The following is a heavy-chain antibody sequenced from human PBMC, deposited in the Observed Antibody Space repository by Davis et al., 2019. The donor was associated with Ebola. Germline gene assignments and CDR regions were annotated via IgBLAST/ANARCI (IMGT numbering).Heavy chain of an antibody. V-gene: IGHV4-59*01. CDR2: IYYSGST. J-gene: IGHJ4*02. D-gene: IGHD5-24*01. CDR3: ASVVVEMATAFDY. CDR1: GGSFSSYY. Sequence: SETLSLTCAVYGGSFSSYYWSWIRQPPGKGLEWIGYIYYSGSTNYNPSLKSRVTISVDTSKNQFSLKLSSVTAADTAVHYCASVVVEMATAFDYWGQGTLVTVSS.